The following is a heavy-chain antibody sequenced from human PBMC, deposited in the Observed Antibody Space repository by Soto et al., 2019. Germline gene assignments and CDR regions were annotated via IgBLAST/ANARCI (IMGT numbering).Heavy chain of an antibody. CDR1: GFTFSSYG. V-gene: IGHV3-33*01. CDR2: IWYDGSNK. J-gene: IGHJ4*02. CDR3: ARNYYDSSGYYYVSYFDY. Sequence: QVQLVESGGGVVQPGRSLRLSCAASGFTFSSYGMHWVRQAPGKGLEWVAVIWYDGSNKYYADSVKGRFTISRDNSKNTLYLQMNSLRAEDTAVYYCARNYYDSSGYYYVSYFDYWGQGTLVTVSS. D-gene: IGHD3-22*01.